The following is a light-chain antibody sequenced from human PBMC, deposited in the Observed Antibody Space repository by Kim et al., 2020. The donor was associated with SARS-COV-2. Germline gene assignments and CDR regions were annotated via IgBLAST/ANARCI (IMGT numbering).Light chain of an antibody. CDR1: SLRSYY. CDR3: NSRDSSGNHLVV. V-gene: IGLV3-19*01. CDR2: GKN. Sequence: SSELTQDPAVSVALGQTVRIKCQGDSLRSYYASWYQQKPGQAPVLVIYGKNNRPSGIPDRFPGSSSGNTASLTITGAQAEDEADYYCNSRDSSGNHLVVFGGGTQLAVL. J-gene: IGLJ2*01.